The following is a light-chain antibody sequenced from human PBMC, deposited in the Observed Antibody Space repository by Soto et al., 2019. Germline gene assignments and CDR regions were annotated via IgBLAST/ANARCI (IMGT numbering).Light chain of an antibody. CDR1: QSLSRW. J-gene: IGKJ3*01. CDR2: KAS. Sequence: DIQMTQSPSTLSASVGDRVTITCRSSQSLSRWLAWYQQKPGKVPKLLIYKASSLESGVPSRFSGSGSGTEFTLDISSLQPYDFATYYCQQYNSYPLTFGPGPIVDI. V-gene: IGKV1-5*03. CDR3: QQYNSYPLT.